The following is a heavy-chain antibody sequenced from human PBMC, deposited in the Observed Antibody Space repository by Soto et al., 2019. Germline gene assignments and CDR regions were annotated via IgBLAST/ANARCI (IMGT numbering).Heavy chain of an antibody. CDR1: GFSLSTSGMC. CDR2: IDWDDDK. CDR3: ARISTRLNYYYYMDV. J-gene: IGHJ6*03. V-gene: IGHV2-70*11. D-gene: IGHD3-22*01. Sequence: ASGPTLVNPTQTLTLTCTFSGFSLSTSGMCVSWIRQPPGKALEWLARIDWDDDKYYSTSLKTRLTISKDTSKNQVVLTMTNMDPVDTATYYCARISTRLNYYYYMDVWGKGTTVTVSS.